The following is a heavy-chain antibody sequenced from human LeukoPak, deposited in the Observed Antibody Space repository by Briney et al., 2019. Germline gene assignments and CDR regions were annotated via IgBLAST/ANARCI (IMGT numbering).Heavy chain of an antibody. CDR2: IIPIFGTA. CDR1: GGTFSSYA. V-gene: IGHV1-69*05. D-gene: IGHD2-2*02. Sequence: SVKVSCKASGGTFSSYAISWVRQAPGQGLEWMGGIIPIFGTANYAQKFQGRVTITTDESTSTAYMELSSLRSEDTAVYDCARSPRCCYTNWFDPWGQGTLVTVSS. J-gene: IGHJ5*01. CDR3: ARSPRCCYTNWFDP.